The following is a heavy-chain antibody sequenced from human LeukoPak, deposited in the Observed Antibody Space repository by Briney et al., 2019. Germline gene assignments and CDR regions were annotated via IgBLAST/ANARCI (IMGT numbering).Heavy chain of an antibody. CDR2: IWNDGSDT. CDR3: AKGNFLSRTPPFDN. J-gene: IGHJ4*02. CDR1: GFTFSNYG. V-gene: IGHV3-33*06. Sequence: PGGSLRLSCAASGFTFSNYGMHWVRQAPGKGLEWVAVIWNDGSDTYYADSVKVRCTISRDNSRNRLYIQLNTLNADDTAISYCAKGNFLSRTPPFDNWGQGILVTVSS. D-gene: IGHD3-3*01.